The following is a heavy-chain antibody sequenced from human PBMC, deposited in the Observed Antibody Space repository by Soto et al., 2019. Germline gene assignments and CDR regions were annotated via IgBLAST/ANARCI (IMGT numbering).Heavy chain of an antibody. CDR2: LYSSGNT. Sequence: TSETLSLTCTVSGASISAYAWSWIRQPAGKGLEWIGRLYSSGNTNYNPSFKSRLTMSADTSKNQFSLKLSSVTAADTAVYYCAKKGCLYGDYVERCSWGRGTLVTVSS. CDR1: GASISAYA. CDR3: AKKGCLYGDYVERCS. V-gene: IGHV4-4*07. D-gene: IGHD4-17*01. J-gene: IGHJ5*02.